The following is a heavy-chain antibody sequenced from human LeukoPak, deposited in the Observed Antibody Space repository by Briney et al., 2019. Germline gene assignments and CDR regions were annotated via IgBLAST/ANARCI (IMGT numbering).Heavy chain of an antibody. J-gene: IGHJ4*02. V-gene: IGHV3-21*01. CDR2: ISSSSSYI. D-gene: IGHD3-16*01. CDR1: GFTFSSYS. CDR3: ARQGGDDYYDY. Sequence: GSLRLSCAASGFTFSSYSMNWVRQAPGKGLEWVSSISSSSSYIYYADSVKGRFTISRDNAKNSLYLQMNSLRAEDTALYYCARQGGDDYYDYWGQGTLVTVSS.